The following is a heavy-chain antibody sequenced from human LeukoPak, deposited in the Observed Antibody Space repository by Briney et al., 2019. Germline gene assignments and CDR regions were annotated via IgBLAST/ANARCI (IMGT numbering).Heavy chain of an antibody. D-gene: IGHD1/OR15-1a*01. CDR2: IIPIFGTA. CDR1: GVTFSSYA. CDR3: ARRIANRNWFDP. J-gene: IGHJ5*02. Sequence: SVKVSCKASGVTFSSYAINWVRQAPGQGLEWMGGIIPIFGTANYAQKFQGRVTIKTDESTSTAYMELSSLRSEDTAVYYCARRIANRNWFDPWGQGTLVTVSS. V-gene: IGHV1-69*05.